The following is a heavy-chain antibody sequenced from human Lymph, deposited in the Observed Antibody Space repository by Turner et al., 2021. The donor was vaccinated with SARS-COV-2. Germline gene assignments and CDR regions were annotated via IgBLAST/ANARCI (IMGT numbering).Heavy chain of an antibody. CDR1: GIIVSMNY. Sequence: EVQLVETGGGLIEPGGSLRLSCAASGIIVSMNYMNWVRQARGKGMEWVSVIYSGGTTYYADSVKGRFTISRDNSKNTLYLQMNSLRVEDTAVYYCARDLGTYGMDVWGQGTTVTVSS. J-gene: IGHJ6*02. V-gene: IGHV3-53*02. CDR2: IYSGGTT. CDR3: ARDLGTYGMDV. D-gene: IGHD6-13*01.